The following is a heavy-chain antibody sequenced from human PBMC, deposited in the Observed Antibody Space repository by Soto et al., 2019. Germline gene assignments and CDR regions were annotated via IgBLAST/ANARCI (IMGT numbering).Heavy chain of an antibody. V-gene: IGHV3-7*01. Sequence: EVQLVESGGGLVQPGGSLRLSCAASGFTFSSYWMSWVRQAPGKGLEWVANIKQDGSEKYYVDSVKGRFTISRDNAKNSMYLPINSLRAEDTAVYYCARDPESSMVRGGIITKTGYFDYWGQGTLVNGSS. J-gene: IGHJ4*02. CDR3: ARDPESSMVRGGIITKTGYFDY. D-gene: IGHD3-10*01. CDR2: IKQDGSEK. CDR1: GFTFSSYW.